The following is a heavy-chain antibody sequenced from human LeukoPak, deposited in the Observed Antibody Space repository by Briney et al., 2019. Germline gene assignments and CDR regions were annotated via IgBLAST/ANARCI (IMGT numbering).Heavy chain of an antibody. CDR2: IYYSGST. J-gene: IGHJ6*02. Sequence: SETLSLTCTVSGGSISSYYWSWIRQPPGKGLEWIGYIYYSGSTNYNPSLKSRVTISVDTSKNQFSLKLSSVTAADTAVYYCARVPRGYDSSGYYIYGMDVWGQGTTVTVSS. D-gene: IGHD3-22*01. V-gene: IGHV4-59*01. CDR1: GGSISSYY. CDR3: ARVPRGYDSSGYYIYGMDV.